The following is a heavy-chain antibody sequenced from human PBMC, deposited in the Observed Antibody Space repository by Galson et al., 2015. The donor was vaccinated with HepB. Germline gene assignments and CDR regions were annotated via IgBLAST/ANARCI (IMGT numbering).Heavy chain of an antibody. D-gene: IGHD3-10*01. J-gene: IGHJ4*02. CDR2: ISAYNGNT. CDR3: ARDYGSGSYYYIDY. CDR1: GYTVTSYG. Sequence: SVKVSCKASGYTVTSYGISWVRQAPGQGLEWMGWISAYNGNTNYAQKLQGRVTMTTDTSTSTAYMELRSLRSDDTAVYYCARDYGSGSYYYIDYWGQGTLVTVSS. V-gene: IGHV1-18*01.